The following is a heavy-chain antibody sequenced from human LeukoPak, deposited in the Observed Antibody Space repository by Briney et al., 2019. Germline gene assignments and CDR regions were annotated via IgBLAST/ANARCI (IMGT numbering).Heavy chain of an antibody. J-gene: IGHJ4*02. D-gene: IGHD1-26*01. CDR1: GFTFSSYW. V-gene: IGHV3-74*01. CDR2: INSDGSST. CDR3: AKGGKWDVTPFDY. Sequence: AGGSLRLSCAASGFTFSSYWMHWVRQAPGKGLVWVSRINSDGSSTSYADSVKGRFTISRDYAKNTLYLQVNSLRAEDTAVYYCAKGGKWDVTPFDYWGQGTLVTVSS.